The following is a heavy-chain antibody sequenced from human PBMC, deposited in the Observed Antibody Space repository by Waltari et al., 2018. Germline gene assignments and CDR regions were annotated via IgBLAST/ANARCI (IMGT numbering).Heavy chain of an antibody. J-gene: IGHJ4*02. Sequence: EVQLVESGGGLVQPGGSLRLSCAASGFTVSSNYMSWVRQAPGKGLEWVSGIYSGGSTYYADSVKGRFTISRDNSKNTLYLQMNSLRAEDTAVYYCARQGVPYAPLDYWGQGTLVTVSS. CDR1: GFTVSSNY. CDR2: IYSGGST. CDR3: ARQGVPYAPLDY. V-gene: IGHV3-66*02. D-gene: IGHD3-10*01.